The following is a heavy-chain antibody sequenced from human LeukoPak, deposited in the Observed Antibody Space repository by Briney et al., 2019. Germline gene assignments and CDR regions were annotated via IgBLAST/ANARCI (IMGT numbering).Heavy chain of an antibody. CDR3: AKDLGYDYVWGEGNLYDY. D-gene: IGHD3-16*01. J-gene: IGHJ4*02. CDR2: INPNSGGT. Sequence: GASVKVSCKASGYTFTGYYMHWVRQAPGQGLEWMGWINPNSGGTNYAQKFQGRVTMTRDTSISTAYMELSRLRSDDTAVYYCAKDLGYDYVWGEGNLYDYWGQGTLVTVSS. V-gene: IGHV1-2*02. CDR1: GYTFTGYY.